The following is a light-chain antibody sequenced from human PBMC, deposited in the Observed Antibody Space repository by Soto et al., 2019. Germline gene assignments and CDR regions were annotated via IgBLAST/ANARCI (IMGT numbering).Light chain of an antibody. CDR3: CSYAGTYMI. V-gene: IGLV2-11*01. CDR2: DVT. CDR1: SSDVGAYDY. J-gene: IGLJ2*01. Sequence: QSALTQPRSVSGSPGQSVTISCAGSSSDVGAYDYVSWYQQHPGKVPKLIIYDVTERPSGVPDRFSGSKSGNTASLIISGLQAEDEATYYCCSYAGTYMIFGGGTKVTVL.